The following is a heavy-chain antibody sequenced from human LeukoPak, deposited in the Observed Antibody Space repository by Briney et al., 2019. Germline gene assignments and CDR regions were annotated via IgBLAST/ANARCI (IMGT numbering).Heavy chain of an antibody. CDR2: ISYDGSNK. J-gene: IGHJ4*02. D-gene: IGHD1-1*01. V-gene: IGHV3-30*04. CDR3: ARDAGTDGTYFDY. Sequence: GRSLRLTCAASGFIFGAYALHWVRQAPGKGLEWVAVISYDGSNKYYVDSVKGRITISRDKSKNTVYLQMNSLRVEDTAVYYYARDAGTDGTYFDYWGQGTLVTVSS. CDR1: GFIFGAYA.